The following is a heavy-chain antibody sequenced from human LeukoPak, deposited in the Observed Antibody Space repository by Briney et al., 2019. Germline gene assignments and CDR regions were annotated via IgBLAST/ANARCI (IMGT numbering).Heavy chain of an antibody. CDR2: ISSSSSYI. Sequence: GGSLRLSCAASGFTFSSYSMNWVRQAPGKGLEWVSSISSSSSYIYYADSVKGRFTISRDNAKNSLYLQMDSLRAEDTAVYYCARGASAIPDYWGQGTLVTVSS. CDR3: ARGASAIPDY. J-gene: IGHJ4*02. CDR1: GFTFSSYS. D-gene: IGHD2-21*01. V-gene: IGHV3-21*01.